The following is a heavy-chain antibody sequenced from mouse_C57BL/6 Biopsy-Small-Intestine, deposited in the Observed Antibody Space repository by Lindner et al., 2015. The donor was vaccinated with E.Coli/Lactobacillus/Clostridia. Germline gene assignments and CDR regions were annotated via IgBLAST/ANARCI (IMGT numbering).Heavy chain of an antibody. Sequence: VQLQESGAELVRPGASVKLSCTASGFNIKDDYMHWVKQRPEQGLEWIGWIDPENGDTEYASKFQGKATITADTSSNTAYLQLSSLTSEDTAVYYCTGGGAWFAYWGQGTQVTVSA. CDR1: GFNIKDDY. J-gene: IGHJ3*01. CDR2: IDPENGDT. V-gene: IGHV14-4*01. CDR3: TGGGAWFAY.